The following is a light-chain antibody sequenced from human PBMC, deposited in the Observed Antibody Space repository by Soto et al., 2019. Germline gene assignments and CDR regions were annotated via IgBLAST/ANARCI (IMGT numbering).Light chain of an antibody. CDR1: SSDVCGYNY. Sequence: LTQPPSASGSPGQSVTISCTGTSSDVCGYNYVAWYQQHPGKAPKLMIYEVSKRPSGVPDRFSGSKSGNTASLTVSGLQPEDEADYYCRSYAGSNKSVFGTGTKVTVL. J-gene: IGLJ1*01. V-gene: IGLV2-8*01. CDR3: RSYAGSNKSV. CDR2: EVS.